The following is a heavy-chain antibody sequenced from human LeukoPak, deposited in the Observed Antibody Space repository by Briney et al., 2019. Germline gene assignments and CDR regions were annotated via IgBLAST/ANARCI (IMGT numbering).Heavy chain of an antibody. CDR1: GDSVSSNSAA. Sequence: SQTLSLTCAISGDSVSSNSAAWNWIRHSPSRGLEWLGRTYYRSKWYNDYAVSVKSRITINPDTSKNQFSLQLDSVTPEDTAVYYCAREVSWSGYYKIDYWGQGTLVTVSS. J-gene: IGHJ4*02. D-gene: IGHD3-3*01. V-gene: IGHV6-1*01. CDR2: TYYRSKWYN. CDR3: AREVSWSGYYKIDY.